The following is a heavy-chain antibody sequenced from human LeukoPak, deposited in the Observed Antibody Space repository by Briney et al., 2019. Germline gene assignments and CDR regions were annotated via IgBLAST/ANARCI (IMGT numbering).Heavy chain of an antibody. D-gene: IGHD3-10*01. Sequence: GGPLRLSCAASGFTFSSYAMHWVRQAPGKGLEWVAVISYDGSNKYYADSVKGRFTISRDNSKNTLYLQMNSLRAEDTAVYYCARGSAGGSTDWFDPWGQGTLVTVSS. CDR3: ARGSAGGSTDWFDP. J-gene: IGHJ5*02. V-gene: IGHV3-30*04. CDR1: GFTFSSYA. CDR2: ISYDGSNK.